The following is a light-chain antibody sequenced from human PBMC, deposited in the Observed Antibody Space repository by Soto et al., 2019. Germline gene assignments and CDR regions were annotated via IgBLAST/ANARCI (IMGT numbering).Light chain of an antibody. Sequence: QSVLTQPPSASGAPGQRVTISCSGSSSNIGSNTVNWYQQLPGTAPKLLIYYNNQRPSGVPDRFSGSKSGTSASLAISGLQSEDEAHYYCAAWDDSLYGWVFGGGTKLTV. V-gene: IGLV1-44*01. CDR3: AAWDDSLYGWV. J-gene: IGLJ3*02. CDR1: SSNIGSNT. CDR2: YNN.